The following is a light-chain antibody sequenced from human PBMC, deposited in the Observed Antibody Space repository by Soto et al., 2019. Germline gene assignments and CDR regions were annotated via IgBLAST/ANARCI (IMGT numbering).Light chain of an antibody. CDR2: EAS. CDR3: HQRQRWPRT. J-gene: IGKJ1*01. CDR1: QTVGVR. Sequence: EIVLTQSLDTLSSSPVETATPATRASQTVGVRLAWYQHKPGQAPRLIIYEASNRAAGIPARFSGSGSGTDFTLTITSLEPEDFAFYYCHQRQRWPRTFGQGTKVDIK. V-gene: IGKV3-11*01.